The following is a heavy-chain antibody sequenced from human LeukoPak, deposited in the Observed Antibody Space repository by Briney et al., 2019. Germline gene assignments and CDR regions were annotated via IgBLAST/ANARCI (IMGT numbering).Heavy chain of an antibody. V-gene: IGHV3-49*04. J-gene: IGHJ4*02. CDR3: TRGDWNDDN. CDR1: GFTFGDYA. Sequence: GSLRLSCSASGFTFGDYAMTWVRQAPGKGLEWLGIIRTKAHGGTTEYAASVKGRFTFSRDDSKSIAYLQMNSLKTEDTAVYYCTRGDWNDDNWGQGTLVTVSS. CDR2: IRTKAHGGTT. D-gene: IGHD1-1*01.